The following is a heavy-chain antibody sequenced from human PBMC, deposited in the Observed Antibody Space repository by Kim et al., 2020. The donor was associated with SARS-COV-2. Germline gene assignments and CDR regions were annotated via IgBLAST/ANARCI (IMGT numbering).Heavy chain of an antibody. CDR1: GFTFSSYA. Sequence: GGSLRLSCAASGFTFSSYAMSWVRQAPGKGLEWVSAISGSGGSTYYADSVKGRFTISRDNSKNTLYLQMNSLRAEDTAVYYCAKESPPEGGTTLVDFDYWGQGTPVTVSS. CDR2: ISGSGGST. D-gene: IGHD1-7*01. J-gene: IGHJ4*02. CDR3: AKESPPEGGTTLVDFDY. V-gene: IGHV3-23*01.